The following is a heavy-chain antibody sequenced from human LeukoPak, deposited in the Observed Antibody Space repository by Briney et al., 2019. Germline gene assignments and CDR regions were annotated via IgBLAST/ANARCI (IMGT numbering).Heavy chain of an antibody. Sequence: GRSLRLSCAASGFTFSSYAMQWVRQAPAKGLAWLAILSYDGSRKNYADSVKGRLTISGDNSKNTLYLQLNSLRGGDTAVYYCAKVRGGYYGSGSYEGVDDWGQGTLVTVSS. J-gene: IGHJ4*02. CDR2: LSYDGSRK. D-gene: IGHD3-10*01. V-gene: IGHV3-30*18. CDR1: GFTFSSYA. CDR3: AKVRGGYYGSGSYEGVDD.